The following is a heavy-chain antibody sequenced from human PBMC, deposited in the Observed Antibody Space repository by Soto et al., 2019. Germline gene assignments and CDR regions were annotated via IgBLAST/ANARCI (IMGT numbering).Heavy chain of an antibody. D-gene: IGHD2-15*01. CDR3: ARAAEDIVVVEAANTVVGWYFDL. CDR1: GFTFSSYG. CDR2: IWYDGSNK. J-gene: IGHJ2*01. V-gene: IGHV3-33*01. Sequence: PGGSLRLSCAASGFTFSSYGMHWVRQAPGKGLEWVAVIWYDGSNKYYADSVKGRITISRDNSKNTLYLQMNSMRAEDTAVYYCARAAEDIVVVEAANTVVGWYFDLWGSGTLVTVSS.